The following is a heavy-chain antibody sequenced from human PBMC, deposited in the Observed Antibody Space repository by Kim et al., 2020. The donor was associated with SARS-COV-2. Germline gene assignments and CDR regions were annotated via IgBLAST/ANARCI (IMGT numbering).Heavy chain of an antibody. J-gene: IGHJ4*01. Sequence: GGSLRLSCAASGFTFSSYWMVWFRQAPGEGLEWVSNIKQNGREKYYVDSVKGRFTISRDNAKNSLYLQMNSLRADDTAVYYCARAEVWFHDWGHGTRVTGS. CDR2: IKQNGREK. D-gene: IGHD1-20*01. V-gene: IGHV3-7*05. CDR3: ARAEVWFHD. CDR1: GFTFSSYW.